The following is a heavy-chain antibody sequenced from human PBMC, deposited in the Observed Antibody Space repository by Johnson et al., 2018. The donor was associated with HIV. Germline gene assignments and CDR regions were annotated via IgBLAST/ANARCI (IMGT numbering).Heavy chain of an antibody. CDR3: ARESELLSSSDAFDI. V-gene: IGHV3-30*02. Sequence: QVLLVESGGGLIQPGGSLRLSCAASGFTFSNYGMHWARQAPGKRLEWVAFIRYDGSNKYYADSVKGRFTISRDNSKNTLYLQMNILTAEDTAVYYCARESELLSSSDAFDIWGQGTMVTVSS. CDR2: IRYDGSNK. J-gene: IGHJ3*02. D-gene: IGHD6-6*01. CDR1: GFTFSNYG.